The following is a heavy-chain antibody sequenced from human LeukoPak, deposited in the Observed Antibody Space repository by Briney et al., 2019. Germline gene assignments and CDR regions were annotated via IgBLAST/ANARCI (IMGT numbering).Heavy chain of an antibody. Sequence: PGGSLRLSCAASGFTFSSYGMHWVRQAPGKGLEWVAVISYDGSNKYYADSVKGRFTISRDNSKNTLYLQMNSLRAEDTAVYYCAKALLTEYYYDSSGLGSLGLDYWGQGTLVTVSS. D-gene: IGHD3-22*01. J-gene: IGHJ4*02. CDR2: ISYDGSNK. CDR1: GFTFSSYG. CDR3: AKALLTEYYYDSSGLGSLGLDY. V-gene: IGHV3-30*18.